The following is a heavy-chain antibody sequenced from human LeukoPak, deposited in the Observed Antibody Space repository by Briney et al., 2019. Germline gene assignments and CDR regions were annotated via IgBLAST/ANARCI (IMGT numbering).Heavy chain of an antibody. J-gene: IGHJ4*02. CDR1: GFTFTTYA. V-gene: IGHV3-23*01. D-gene: IGHD6-6*01. CDR2: ISGSGGST. Sequence: GGALRLSCAASGFTFTTYAMSWVRQAPGEGLEWVSHISGSGGSTYFADSVKGRFTISRDNSKNTLYLQMNSLRAEDTAVYYCAKDLTYSSSAWFDYWGQGTLVTVSS. CDR3: AKDLTYSSSAWFDY.